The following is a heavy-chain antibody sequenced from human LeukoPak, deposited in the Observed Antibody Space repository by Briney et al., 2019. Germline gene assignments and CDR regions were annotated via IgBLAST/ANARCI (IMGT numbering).Heavy chain of an antibody. V-gene: IGHV4-39*07. CDR3: ARDGSGYYDTSGYRN. D-gene: IGHD3-22*01. J-gene: IGHJ4*02. Sequence: PSETLSLTCTVSGGSININTYYWGWIRQPPGKGLEWIGSIYYSGSTYYNPSLKSRVTISVDTSKNQFSLKLSSVTAADTAVYYCARDGSGYYDTSGYRNWGQGTLVTVSS. CDR2: IYYSGST. CDR1: GGSININTYY.